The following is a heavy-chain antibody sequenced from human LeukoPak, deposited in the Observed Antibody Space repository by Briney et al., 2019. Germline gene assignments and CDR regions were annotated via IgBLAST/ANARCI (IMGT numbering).Heavy chain of an antibody. V-gene: IGHV3-23*01. CDR1: GFNLSSLA. J-gene: IGHJ3*01. Sequence: GGSLRLSCEASGFNLSSLAMSRVRPDPGKGLELVSAISGSGGSTYYADSVKGRFTISRDNSNTTLYLQRNSLRAEDTAVYYCAKTKSAVFSAFDYWGQGTMVTVSS. CDR3: AKTKSAVFSAFDY. D-gene: IGHD3-3*02. CDR2: ISGSGGST.